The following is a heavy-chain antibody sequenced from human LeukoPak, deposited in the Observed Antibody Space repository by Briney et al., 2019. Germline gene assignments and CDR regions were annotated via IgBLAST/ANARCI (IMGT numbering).Heavy chain of an antibody. J-gene: IGHJ5*02. V-gene: IGHV1-2*02. D-gene: IGHD4-23*01. Sequence: ASVKVSCKASGYTFTGYYMHWVRQAPGQGLEWMGWINPNSGGTNYAQNFQGRVTMTRDTSISTAYMELSRLKSDDTAVYSCARDYGGNNWFDPWGQGTLVTVSS. CDR3: ARDYGGNNWFDP. CDR2: INPNSGGT. CDR1: GYTFTGYY.